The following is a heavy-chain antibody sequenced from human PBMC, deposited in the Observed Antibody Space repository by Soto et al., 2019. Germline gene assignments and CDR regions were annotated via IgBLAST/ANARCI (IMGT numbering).Heavy chain of an antibody. J-gene: IGHJ3*02. CDR2: IYHSGST. CDR1: GYSISSGYY. D-gene: IGHD1-26*01. V-gene: IGHV4-38-2*01. Sequence: SETLSLTCGVSGYSISSGYYWGRIRQPPGKGLEWIGSIYHSGSTYYNPSLKSRVTISVDTSKNQFSLKLSSVTAADTAVYYCARHDRVGASRAFDIWGQGTMVTVSS. CDR3: ARHDRVGASRAFDI.